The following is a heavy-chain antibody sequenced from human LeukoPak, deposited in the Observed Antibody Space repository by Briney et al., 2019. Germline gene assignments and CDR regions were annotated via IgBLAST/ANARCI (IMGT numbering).Heavy chain of an antibody. CDR1: GGSISSYY. D-gene: IGHD3-22*01. CDR3: ARTGDYDSSGYYYVY. J-gene: IGHJ4*02. Sequence: SETLSLTCTVPGGSISSYYWSWIRQPPGKGLEWIGYIYYSGSTNYNPSLKSRVTISVGTSKNQFSLKLSSVTAADTAVYYCARTGDYDSSGYYYVYWGQGTLVTVSS. V-gene: IGHV4-59*08. CDR2: IYYSGST.